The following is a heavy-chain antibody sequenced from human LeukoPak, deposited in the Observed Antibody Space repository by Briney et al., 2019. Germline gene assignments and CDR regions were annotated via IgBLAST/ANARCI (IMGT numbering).Heavy chain of an antibody. CDR3: ATTTRSRSWDY. CDR1: GFTFSSYW. V-gene: IGHV3-7*01. D-gene: IGHD1-1*01. J-gene: IGHJ4*02. Sequence: GGSLRLSCAASGFTFSSYWMCWVRQAPGKGLERVANIKPDGTEKQYVDSVKGRLTISRDNAKNSLYLQMNSLRVDDTAVYYCATTTRSRSWDYWGQGTLVTVSS. CDR2: IKPDGTEK.